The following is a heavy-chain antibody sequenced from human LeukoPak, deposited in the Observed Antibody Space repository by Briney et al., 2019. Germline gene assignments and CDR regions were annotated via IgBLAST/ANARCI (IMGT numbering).Heavy chain of an antibody. Sequence: PGGSLRLPCAASGFTFSDYYMSWIRQAPGKGLEWVSYISRSGSTIYYADSVKGRFTISRDNTKNSLYLQMNSLRAEDTAVYYCAREKGSYDILTGFLPDGFDSWGQGTLVTVSS. J-gene: IGHJ4*02. CDR1: GFTFSDYY. V-gene: IGHV3-11*01. CDR2: ISRSGSTI. D-gene: IGHD3-9*01. CDR3: AREKGSYDILTGFLPDGFDS.